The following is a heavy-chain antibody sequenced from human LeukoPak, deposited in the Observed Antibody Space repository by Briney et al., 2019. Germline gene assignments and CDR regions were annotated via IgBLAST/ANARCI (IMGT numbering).Heavy chain of an antibody. D-gene: IGHD2-15*01. CDR3: ARELGYCSGGSCATAMDV. CDR2: INPNSGGT. V-gene: IGHV1-2*04. Sequence: GASVKVSCKASGYTFTGYYMHWVRQAPGQGLEWMGWINPNSGGTNYAQKFQGWVTMTRDTSISTAYMELSRLRSDDTAVYYCARELGYCSGGSCATAMDVWGQGTTVTVSS. J-gene: IGHJ6*02. CDR1: GYTFTGYY.